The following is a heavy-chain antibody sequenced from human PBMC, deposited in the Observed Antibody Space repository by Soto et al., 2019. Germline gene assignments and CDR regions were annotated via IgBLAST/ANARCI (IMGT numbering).Heavy chain of an antibody. CDR3: ARSSGFYPRNWFDP. CDR1: GGSISSYY. D-gene: IGHD6-19*01. V-gene: IGHV4-4*07. Sequence: LSLTCTVSGGSISSYYWSWIRQPAGKGLEWIGRIYTSGSTNYNPSLKSRVTMSVDTSKNQFSLKLSSVTAADTAVYYCARSSGFYPRNWFDPWGQGTLVTVSS. J-gene: IGHJ5*02. CDR2: IYTSGST.